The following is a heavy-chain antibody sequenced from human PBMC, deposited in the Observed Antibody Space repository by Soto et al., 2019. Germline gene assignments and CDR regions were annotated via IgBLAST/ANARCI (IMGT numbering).Heavy chain of an antibody. Sequence: QVQLQESGPGLVRPSETLSLICTVSGDSISSTSHYWSWIRQPPGKGLEWIGYLYDSGTTNYNLSLQSRVTISVDTSKNQVSLKLRSVTAADTAVYYCARTRRFGVGAWYDPWGQGTLVTVSS. J-gene: IGHJ5*02. CDR2: LYDSGTT. CDR3: ARTRRFGVGAWYDP. V-gene: IGHV4-61*01. D-gene: IGHD3-3*01. CDR1: GDSISSTSHY.